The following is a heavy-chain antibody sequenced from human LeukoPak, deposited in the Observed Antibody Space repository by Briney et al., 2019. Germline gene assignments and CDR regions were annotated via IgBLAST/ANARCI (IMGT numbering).Heavy chain of an antibody. CDR3: ARVLKHQVDY. CDR1: GGSISSGGYY. J-gene: IGHJ4*02. CDR2: IYYSGST. Sequence: SETLSLTCTVSGGSISSGGYYWSWIRQHPGKGLEWVGYIYYSGSTYYNPSLKSRVTISVDTSKNQFSLKLSSVTAADTAVYYCARVLKHQVDYWGQGTLVTVSS. V-gene: IGHV4-31*03. D-gene: IGHD2-2*01.